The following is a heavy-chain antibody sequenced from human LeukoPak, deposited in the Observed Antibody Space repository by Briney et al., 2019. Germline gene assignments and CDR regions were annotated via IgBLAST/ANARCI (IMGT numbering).Heavy chain of an antibody. CDR3: ARRGSYDSSGYFAFDI. D-gene: IGHD3-22*01. J-gene: IGHJ3*02. V-gene: IGHV1-69*13. Sequence: ALVKVSCKASGYIFTNYSISWVRQAPGQGLEWMGGIIPIFGTANYAQKFQGRVTITADESTSTAYMELSSLRSEDTAVYYCARRGSYDSSGYFAFDIWGQGTMVTVSS. CDR2: IIPIFGTA. CDR1: GYIFTNYS.